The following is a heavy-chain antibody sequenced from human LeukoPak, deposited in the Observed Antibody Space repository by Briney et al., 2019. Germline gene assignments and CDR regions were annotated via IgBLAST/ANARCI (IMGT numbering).Heavy chain of an antibody. CDR1: GFTFSSYA. D-gene: IGHD6-13*01. J-gene: IGHJ6*02. V-gene: IGHV3-30*04. CDR3: ASEGAEAGMDV. CDR2: ISYDGSNK. Sequence: GGSLRLSCAASGFTFSSYAMHWVRQAPGKGLGWVAVISYDGSNKYYADSVKGRFTISRDNSKNTLYLQMNSLRAEDSGKYYCASEGAEAGMDVWGQGTTVTVSS.